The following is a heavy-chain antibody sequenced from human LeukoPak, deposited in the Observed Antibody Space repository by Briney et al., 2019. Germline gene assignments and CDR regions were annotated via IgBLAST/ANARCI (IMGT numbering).Heavy chain of an antibody. Sequence: SVKVSCKASGGTFSSYAISWVRQAPGQGLEWMGRIIPILGIATYAQKFQGRVTMTRDTSISTAYMELSRLRSDDTAVYYCARSPAMVRGDEIDYWGQGTLVTVSS. CDR2: IIPILGIA. D-gene: IGHD3-10*01. CDR3: ARSPAMVRGDEIDY. J-gene: IGHJ4*02. CDR1: GGTFSSYA. V-gene: IGHV1-69*04.